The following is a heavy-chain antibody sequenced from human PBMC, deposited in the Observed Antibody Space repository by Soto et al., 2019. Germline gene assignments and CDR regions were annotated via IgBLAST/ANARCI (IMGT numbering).Heavy chain of an antibody. V-gene: IGHV3-15*07. CDR2: IKTKADGGTT. CDR1: GFTFSNAY. D-gene: IGHD3-10*01. CDR3: SHAPGRRGYYGMDV. J-gene: IGHJ6*02. Sequence: GGSLRLSCAASGFTFSNAYMNWVRQAPGKGLEWVGRIKTKADGGTTDYAAPVKGRFIISRDDSKDTLYVQMNSLQTDDAGVYYCSHAPGRRGYYGMDVWGQGTTVTVSS.